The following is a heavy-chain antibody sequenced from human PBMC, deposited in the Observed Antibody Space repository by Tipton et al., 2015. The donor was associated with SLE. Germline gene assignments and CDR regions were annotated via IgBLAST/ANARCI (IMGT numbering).Heavy chain of an antibody. V-gene: IGHV4-61*08. CDR1: GGSISNGAYF. CDR2: IFNSGST. CDR3: ARTAPLYSGYDFDY. D-gene: IGHD5-12*01. J-gene: IGHJ4*02. Sequence: TLSLTCTVSGGSISNGAYFWSWIRQLPGKGLEWIGCIFNSGSTNYNPSLKSRVTISLDTSKNQFSLKLRSVTAADTAVYYCARTAPLYSGYDFDYWGQGNLVNVSS.